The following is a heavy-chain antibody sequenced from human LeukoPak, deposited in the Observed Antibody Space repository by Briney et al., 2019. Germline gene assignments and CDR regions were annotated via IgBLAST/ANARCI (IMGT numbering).Heavy chain of an antibody. J-gene: IGHJ6*03. V-gene: IGHV4-61*02. D-gene: IGHD4/OR15-4a*01. CDR1: GGSISSGSYY. CDR2: IYTSGST. Sequence: SETLSLTCTVSGGSISSGSYYWSWIRQPAGKGLEWIGRIYTSGSTNYNPSLKSRVTISVDTSKNQFSLKLSPVTAADTAVYSCARVMDTGYGGKPLGYSYSMDVWAKGPRSPSP. CDR3: ARVMDTGYGGKPLGYSYSMDV.